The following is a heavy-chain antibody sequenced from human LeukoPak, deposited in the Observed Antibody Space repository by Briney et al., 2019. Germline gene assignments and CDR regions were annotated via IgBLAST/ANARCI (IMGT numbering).Heavy chain of an antibody. CDR1: GYSFTSYW. V-gene: IGHV5-51*03. CDR3: ARPGIYYDSSNPGDY. CDR2: IYPGDSDT. J-gene: IGHJ4*02. Sequence: GESLKISCKGSGYSFTSYWIGWVSQMPGKGLEWMGIIYPGDSDTRYSPSFQGQVTISADKSISTAYLQWSSLKASDTAMYYCARPGIYYDSSNPGDYWGQGTLVTVSS. D-gene: IGHD3-22*01.